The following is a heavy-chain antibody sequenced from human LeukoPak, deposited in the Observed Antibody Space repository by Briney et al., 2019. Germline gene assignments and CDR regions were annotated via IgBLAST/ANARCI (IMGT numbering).Heavy chain of an antibody. Sequence: SETLSLTCTVSGVSISAYQWSWVRQSPEKGLEWIGCINTKGETSYNPSLKSRVTTSVDTSKSQFSLRLTSVTAADTAVYYCATSNDAKIAPFDHWGQGAPVSVSS. D-gene: IGHD2-21*01. CDR3: ATSNDAKIAPFDH. V-gene: IGHV4-4*09. CDR2: INTKGET. CDR1: GVSISAYQ. J-gene: IGHJ4*02.